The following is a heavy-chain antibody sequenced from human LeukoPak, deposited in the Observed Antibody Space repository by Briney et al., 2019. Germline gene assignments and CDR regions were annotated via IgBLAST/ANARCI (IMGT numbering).Heavy chain of an antibody. Sequence: GGSLRLSCTVSGFPFGSEAMSWVRQTPGRGLEWVSSISPAGGTTYYADSVKGRFTISRDNSKNTLYVQMNSLRAEDTAVYYCAKSRSGSSNWALRIFDNWGQGTPVTVSS. J-gene: IGHJ4*02. CDR3: AKSRSGSSNWALRIFDN. V-gene: IGHV3-23*01. CDR1: GFPFGSEA. CDR2: ISPAGGTT. D-gene: IGHD6-13*01.